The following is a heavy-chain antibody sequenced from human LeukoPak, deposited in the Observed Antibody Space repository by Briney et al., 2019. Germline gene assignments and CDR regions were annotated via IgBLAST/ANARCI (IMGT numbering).Heavy chain of an antibody. CDR1: GYTFTGYY. CDR2: INPNSGGT. J-gene: IGHJ4*02. CDR3: TRDPGDTAMAKYYFDY. Sequence: EASVKVSCKASGYTFTGYYLHWVRQAPGQGLEWMGWINPNSGGTSYAQKLQDRVTMTRDTSTSTAYMELSRLRSDDTAVYYCTRDPGDTAMAKYYFDYWGQGTLVTVSS. V-gene: IGHV1-2*02. D-gene: IGHD5-18*01.